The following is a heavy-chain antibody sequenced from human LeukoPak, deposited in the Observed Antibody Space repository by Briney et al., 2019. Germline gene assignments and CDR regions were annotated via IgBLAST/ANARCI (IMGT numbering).Heavy chain of an antibody. CDR1: GFTFSDHY. CDR3: VRDFDWGPDY. V-gene: IGHV1-2*02. Sequence: ASVMVSCKTSGFTFSDHYLHWVRQVPGQGLEWMGWINGKSGDTFYAQKFQDRITVTRDRSVSTNYLEVNRPTTDDTAVYYCVRDFDWGPDYWGQGTPVAVSS. D-gene: IGHD3-9*01. J-gene: IGHJ4*02. CDR2: INGKSGDT.